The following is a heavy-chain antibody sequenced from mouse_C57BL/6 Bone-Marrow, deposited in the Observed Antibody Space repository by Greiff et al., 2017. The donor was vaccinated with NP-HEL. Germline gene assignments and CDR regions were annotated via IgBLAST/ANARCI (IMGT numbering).Heavy chain of an antibody. J-gene: IGHJ4*01. CDR1: GFTFSDYG. CDR3: ERRYRELYYYAMDY. CDR2: ISSVSSTI. Sequence: EVKLVESGGGLVKPGGSLKLSCAASGFTFSDYGMHWVRQAPEKGLEWVAYISSVSSTIYYADTLKGRSTISRDNAKTTLLLKMTSLRSEDTAMYYCERRYRELYYYAMDYWDQGTSVTVSS. D-gene: IGHD2-12*01. V-gene: IGHV5-17*01.